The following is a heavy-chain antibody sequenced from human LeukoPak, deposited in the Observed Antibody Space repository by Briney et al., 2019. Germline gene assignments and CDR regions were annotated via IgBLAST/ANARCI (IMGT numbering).Heavy chain of an antibody. CDR3: ARDRYYSSGTFLDF. Sequence: GRSLRLSCAASGFTFSSYALHWVRQAPGKGLEWVAVISKDGSTKYYADSVKGRFTISRDNSRDTLYLQMDSLRPEDTAVYFCARDRYYSSGTFLDFWGRGALVTVSS. J-gene: IGHJ4*02. CDR1: GFTFSSYA. CDR2: ISKDGSTK. D-gene: IGHD3-10*01. V-gene: IGHV3-30-3*01.